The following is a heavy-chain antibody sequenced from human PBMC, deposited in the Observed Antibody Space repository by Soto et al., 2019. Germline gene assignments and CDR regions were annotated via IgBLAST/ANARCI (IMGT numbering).Heavy chain of an antibody. CDR1: RGCISSYY. J-gene: IGHJ4*02. Sequence: SVTLPSTCTVSRGCISSYYWSWIQQTPGKGLEWLRYIYYNGRTNYTPSLTSRLFFSVDSSKNQFSLHLSSVTAADTAVYYCARDYCSSGTCYYFYYWRQGTLVTVSS. CDR3: ARDYCSSGTCYYFYY. D-gene: IGHD6-19*01. CDR2: IYYNGRT. V-gene: IGHV4-59*01.